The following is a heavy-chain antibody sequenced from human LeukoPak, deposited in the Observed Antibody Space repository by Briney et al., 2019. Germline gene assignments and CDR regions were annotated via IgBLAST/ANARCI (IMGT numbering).Heavy chain of an antibody. V-gene: IGHV3-15*01. D-gene: IGHD3-9*01. CDR1: GFTFSSYS. J-gene: IGHJ5*02. Sequence: GGSLRLSCAASGFTFSSYSMNWVRQAPGTGLEWVGRIKSKSDGGTTDYAAPVKGRFTISRDDSKNTLYMQMNNLETEDTAVYYCTTTNPLLYDVLTGPHHWGQGALVTVSS. CDR2: IKSKSDGGTT. CDR3: TTTNPLLYDVLTGPHH.